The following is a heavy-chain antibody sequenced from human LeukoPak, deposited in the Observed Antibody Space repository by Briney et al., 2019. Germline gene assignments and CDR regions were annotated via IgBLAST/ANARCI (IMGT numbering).Heavy chain of an antibody. CDR3: ASADYDILTGPNPPDY. CDR1: GYTFTSYA. D-gene: IGHD3-9*01. Sequence: ASVKVSCKASGYTFTSYAMNWVRQAPGQGLKWMGWINTNTGNPTYAQGFTGRFVFSLDTSVSTAYLQISSLKAEDTAVYYCASADYDILTGPNPPDYWGQGTLVTVSS. J-gene: IGHJ4*02. CDR2: INTNTGNP. V-gene: IGHV7-4-1*02.